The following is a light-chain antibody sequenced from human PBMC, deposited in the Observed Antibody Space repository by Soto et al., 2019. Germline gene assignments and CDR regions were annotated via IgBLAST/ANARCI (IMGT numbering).Light chain of an antibody. CDR3: QQYGSSSGLT. Sequence: EIVLTQSPGTLSLSPGERATLSCRASQSVSSSYLAWYQQKPGQAPRLLIYGASSRATGIPDRFSGSGSGTDFTLYISRLEPEDFAVYYCQQYGSSSGLTFGGGTKVEIK. J-gene: IGKJ4*01. CDR1: QSVSSSY. V-gene: IGKV3-20*01. CDR2: GAS.